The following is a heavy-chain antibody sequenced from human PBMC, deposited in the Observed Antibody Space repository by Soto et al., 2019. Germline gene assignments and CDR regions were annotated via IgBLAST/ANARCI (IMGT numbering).Heavy chain of an antibody. J-gene: IGHJ4*02. V-gene: IGHV3-21*01. CDR3: ARGPVGAARLHYFDY. Sequence: PGGSLRLSCAASGFTFSSYSMNWVRQAPGKGLEWVSSISSSSSYIYYADSVKGRFTISRDNAKNSLYLQMNSLRAEDTAVYYCARGPVGAARLHYFDYWGQGTLVTVSS. CDR2: ISSSSSYI. CDR1: GFTFSSYS. D-gene: IGHD6-6*01.